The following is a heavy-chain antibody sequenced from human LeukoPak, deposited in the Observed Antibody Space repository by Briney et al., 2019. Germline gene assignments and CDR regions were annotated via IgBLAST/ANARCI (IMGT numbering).Heavy chain of an antibody. J-gene: IGHJ4*02. CDR2: ISYDDNNI. D-gene: IGHD2-15*01. Sequence: GGSLRLSCAASGFTFNKYGMHWVRQAPGKGLEWVAFISYDDNNIKYADSVRARFTISIDNAKKTLYLQMNSLTAEETAVYYCAKGGDICSGGTCYPRYLDYWGQGTLVTVSS. CDR3: AKGGDICSGGTCYPRYLDY. V-gene: IGHV3-30*02. CDR1: GFTFNKYG.